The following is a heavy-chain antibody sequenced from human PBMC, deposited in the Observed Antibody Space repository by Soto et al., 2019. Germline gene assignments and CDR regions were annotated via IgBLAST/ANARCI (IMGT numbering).Heavy chain of an antibody. V-gene: IGHV3-23*01. CDR3: AKDFQYSYDWARGMDV. D-gene: IGHD3-22*01. Sequence: PGGSLRLSCAASGFSVSDYAMSWVRQAPGKGLEWVSGISGRGGGTHYADSVKGRFTMSRDNSKNMVYVHMNSLRAGDSAIYYCAKDFQYSYDWARGMDVWGQGTTVTVSS. CDR1: GFSVSDYA. CDR2: ISGRGGGT. J-gene: IGHJ6*01.